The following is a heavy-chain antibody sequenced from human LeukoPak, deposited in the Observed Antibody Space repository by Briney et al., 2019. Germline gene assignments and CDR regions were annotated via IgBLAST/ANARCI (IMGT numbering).Heavy chain of an antibody. CDR1: GDTVSSNSAA. V-gene: IGHV6-1*01. J-gene: IGHJ6*04. Sequence: SQTLSLTCALSGDTVSSNSAAWHWIRQSPSRGLEWLVRTYYRSHLYNDYAVSVKTRITINPDTSKNQFSLQLNSVTPEDTAVYYCARELLWFGELWGDYYYYGMDVWGKGTTVTVSS. D-gene: IGHD3-10*01. CDR2: TYYRSHLYN. CDR3: ARELLWFGELWGDYYYYGMDV.